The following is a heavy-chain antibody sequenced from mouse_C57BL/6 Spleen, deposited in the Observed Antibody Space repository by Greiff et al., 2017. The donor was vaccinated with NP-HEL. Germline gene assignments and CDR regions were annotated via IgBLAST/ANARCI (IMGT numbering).Heavy chain of an antibody. V-gene: IGHV1-74*01. Sequence: QVQLQPGAELVKPGASVKVSCKASGYTFTSYWMHWVKQRPGQGLEWIGRIHPSDSDTNYNQKFKGKATLTVDKSSSTAYMQLSSLTSEDSAVYYCAIMTAQAKSMDYWGQGTSVTVSS. CDR3: AIMTAQAKSMDY. CDR1: GYTFTSYW. J-gene: IGHJ4*01. CDR2: IHPSDSDT. D-gene: IGHD3-2*02.